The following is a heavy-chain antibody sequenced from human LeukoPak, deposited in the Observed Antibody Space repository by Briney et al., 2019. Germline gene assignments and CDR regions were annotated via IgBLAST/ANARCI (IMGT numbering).Heavy chain of an antibody. Sequence: GGSLRLSCAASGFTFSSYSMNWVRQAPGKGLEWVSYISSSSSSTIYYADSVKGRFTISRDNAKNSLYLQMNSLRAEDTAVYYCARDYYYGSGSYYNVDYWGQGTLVTVSS. CDR3: ARDYYYGSGSYYNVDY. CDR1: GFTFSSYS. J-gene: IGHJ4*02. V-gene: IGHV3-48*01. CDR2: ISSSSSSTI. D-gene: IGHD3-10*01.